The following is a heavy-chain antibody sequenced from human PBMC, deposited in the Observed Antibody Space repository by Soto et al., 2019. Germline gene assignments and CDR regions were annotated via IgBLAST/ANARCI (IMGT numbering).Heavy chain of an antibody. V-gene: IGHV1-8*01. CDR2: MNPNSGNT. D-gene: IGHD5-18*01. J-gene: IGHJ4*02. CDR1: GYTFTSYD. Sequence: ASVKVSCKASGYTFTSYDINWVRQATGQGLEWMGWMNPNSGNTGYAQKFQGRVTMTKDTSTDTAYMELSSLRSEDTAAYYCASPLFHGYSYSFDYWGQGTLVTVSS. CDR3: ASPLFHGYSYSFDY.